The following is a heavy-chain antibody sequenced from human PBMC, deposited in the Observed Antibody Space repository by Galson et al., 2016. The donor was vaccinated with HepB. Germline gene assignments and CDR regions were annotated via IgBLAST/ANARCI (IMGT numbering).Heavy chain of an antibody. Sequence: SLRLSCAASGFTFSSYDMNWVRQAPGKGLEWVSYISSSGTTTIYADSVKGRFTISRDNAKNSLYLQMSSLRDEDTAVYYCAIDSWWLYYWGQGALVTVSS. J-gene: IGHJ4*02. V-gene: IGHV3-48*02. CDR3: AIDSWWLYY. CDR1: GFTFSSYD. CDR2: ISSSGTTT. D-gene: IGHD2-15*01.